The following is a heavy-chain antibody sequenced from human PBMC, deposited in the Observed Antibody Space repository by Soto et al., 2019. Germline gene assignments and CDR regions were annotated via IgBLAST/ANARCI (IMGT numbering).Heavy chain of an antibody. CDR2: FDPEDGET. J-gene: IGHJ6*03. V-gene: IGHV1-24*01. CDR3: ATGHLRPTYYYYMDV. Sequence: ASVKVSCKVSGYTLTELSMHWVRQAPGKGLEWMGGFDPEDGETIYAQKFQGRVTMTEDTSTDTAYMELSSLRSEDTAVYYCATGHLRPTYYYYMDVWGKGTTVTVSS. D-gene: IGHD3-3*01. CDR1: GYTLTELS.